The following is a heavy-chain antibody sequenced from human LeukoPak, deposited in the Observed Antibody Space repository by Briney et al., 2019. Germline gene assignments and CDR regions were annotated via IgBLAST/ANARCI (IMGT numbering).Heavy chain of an antibody. CDR1: GYTFTGYY. J-gene: IGHJ3*02. Sequence: ASVKVSCKASGYTFTGYYMHWVRQAPGQGLEWMGWINPTSGDTTYAQKFQGRVTMTRDMSTSTVYMELSSLTSEDTAVFYCARYGYSSSWQGGWHAFDIWGQGTMVTVSS. D-gene: IGHD6-13*01. V-gene: IGHV1-46*01. CDR3: ARYGYSSSWQGGWHAFDI. CDR2: INPTSGDT.